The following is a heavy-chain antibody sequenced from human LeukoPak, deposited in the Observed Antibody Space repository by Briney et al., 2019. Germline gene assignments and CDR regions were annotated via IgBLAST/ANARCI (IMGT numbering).Heavy chain of an antibody. V-gene: IGHV1-18*01. CDR1: GYTFSSYG. J-gene: IGHJ4*02. Sequence: ASVKVSCKASGYTFSSYGIIWARQAPGQGLQWMGWVSPFNGNTDYAPKLQGRVTMTTDTSTTTAYMELRSLTSDDTAVYYCARRGGSYSHSDFWGQGTPVTVSS. D-gene: IGHD1-26*01. CDR3: ARRGGSYSHSDF. CDR2: VSPFNGNT.